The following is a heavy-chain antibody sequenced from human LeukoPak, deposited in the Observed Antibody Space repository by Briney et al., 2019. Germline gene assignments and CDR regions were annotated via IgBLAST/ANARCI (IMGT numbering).Heavy chain of an antibody. Sequence: PGGSLGLSCAASGFTLSNHWMTWVRQVPGRGPEWVANVNRDGSETYYLDSVKGRFTISKDNAKNSLYLQMNSLRAEDTALYHCARNNGMDVWGQGTTVIVSS. CDR2: VNRDGSET. V-gene: IGHV3-7*03. CDR3: ARNNGMDV. J-gene: IGHJ6*02. CDR1: GFTLSNHW.